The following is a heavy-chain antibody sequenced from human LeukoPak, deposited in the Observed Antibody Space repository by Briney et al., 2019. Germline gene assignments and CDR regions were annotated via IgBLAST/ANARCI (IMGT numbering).Heavy chain of an antibody. CDR1: GYTFTSYY. D-gene: IGHD4-17*01. J-gene: IGHJ4*02. V-gene: IGHV1-46*01. Sequence: ASVKVSCKASGYTFTSYYMHWVRQAPGQGPEWMGIINPSGGSTSYAQKFQGRVTMTRDTSTSTVYMELSSLRSEDTAVYYCARDWYGDYGIGLGYFDYWGQGTLVTVSS. CDR3: ARDWYGDYGIGLGYFDY. CDR2: INPSGGST.